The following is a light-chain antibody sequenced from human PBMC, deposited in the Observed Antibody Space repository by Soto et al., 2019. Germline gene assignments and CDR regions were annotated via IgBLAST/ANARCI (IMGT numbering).Light chain of an antibody. J-gene: IGKJ5*01. V-gene: IGKV3-11*01. CDR2: ADS. CDR1: QSISRY. Sequence: RVRTRGPGTLSLSPGERTALSCRASQSISRYLAWYQQKPGQAPRLLIYADSNRATGIPARFSGNGSVTALTLTISSLEPEDFSVYSCQQRYNWPINFGQGTRLEIK. CDR3: QQRYNWPIN.